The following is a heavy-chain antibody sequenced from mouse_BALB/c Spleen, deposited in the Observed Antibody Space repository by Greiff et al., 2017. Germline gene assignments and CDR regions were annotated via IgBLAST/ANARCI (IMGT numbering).Heavy chain of an antibody. J-gene: IGHJ1*01. CDR1: GFSLSTSGMG. CDR3: ARSSLTGTSSYWYFDV. Sequence: QVTLKESGPGILQPSQTLSLTCSFSGFSLSTSGMGVSWIRQPSGKGLEWLAHIYWDDDKRYNPSLKSRLTISKDTSSNQVFLKITSVDTADTATYYCARSSLTGTSSYWYFDVWGAGTTVTVSS. V-gene: IGHV8-12*01. CDR2: IYWDDDK. D-gene: IGHD4-1*01.